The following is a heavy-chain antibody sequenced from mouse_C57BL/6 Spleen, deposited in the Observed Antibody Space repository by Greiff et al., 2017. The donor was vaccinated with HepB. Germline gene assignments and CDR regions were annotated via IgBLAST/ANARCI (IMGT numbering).Heavy chain of an antibody. CDR3: ARSTMVKRFGWYFDV. J-gene: IGHJ1*03. Sequence: VQLQQSGPGLVAPSQSLSITCTVSGFSLTSYAISWVRQPPGKGLEWLGVIWTGGGTNYNSALKSRLSISKDNSKSQVFLKMNSLQTDDTARYYCARSTMVKRFGWYFDVWGTGTTVTVSS. V-gene: IGHV2-9-1*01. CDR2: IWTGGGT. CDR1: GFSLTSYA. D-gene: IGHD2-1*01.